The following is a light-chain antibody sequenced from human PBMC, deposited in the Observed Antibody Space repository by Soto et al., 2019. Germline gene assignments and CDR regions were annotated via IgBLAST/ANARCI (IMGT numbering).Light chain of an antibody. V-gene: IGKV1-33*01. CDR1: QGIDNN. J-gene: IGKJ5*01. CDR2: NAS. CDR3: LQYYTLPLT. Sequence: DIQMTQSPSSLSASVGDRVTITCQASQGIDNNLIWYQQKPGKAPNLLIYNASDLETGVPSRFSGSGSGTGFTFTFSSLQPEDFATYYCLQYYTLPLTFGGGTRLEIK.